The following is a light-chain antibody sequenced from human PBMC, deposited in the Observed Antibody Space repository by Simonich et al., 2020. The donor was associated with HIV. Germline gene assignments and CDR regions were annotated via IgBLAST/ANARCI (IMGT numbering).Light chain of an antibody. CDR3: QQYYSTPRT. V-gene: IGKV1-5*03. Sequence: DIQMTQSPSTLSASVGDRVTITCRASKSINNWLAWYQQKPGKAPKLLIYKASSLESGVPSTFSGSGSGTEFTLTISSLQAEDVAVYYCQQYYSTPRTFGQGTKVEIK. CDR2: KAS. J-gene: IGKJ1*01. CDR1: KSINNW.